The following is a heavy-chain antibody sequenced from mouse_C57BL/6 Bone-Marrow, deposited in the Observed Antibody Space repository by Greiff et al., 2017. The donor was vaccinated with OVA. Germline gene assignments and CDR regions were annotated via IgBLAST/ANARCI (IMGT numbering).Heavy chain of an antibody. CDR2: SRNKANDYTT. Sequence: EVQLVESGGGLVQSGRSLRLSCATSGFTFSDFYMEWVRQAPGKGLEWIAASRNKANDYTTEYSASVKGRFIVSRDTSQSILYLQMNALRAEDTAIYYCARDDYGSSYETWFAYWGQGTLVTVSA. CDR3: ARDDYGSSYETWFAY. J-gene: IGHJ3*01. CDR1: GFTFSDFY. V-gene: IGHV7-1*01. D-gene: IGHD1-1*01.